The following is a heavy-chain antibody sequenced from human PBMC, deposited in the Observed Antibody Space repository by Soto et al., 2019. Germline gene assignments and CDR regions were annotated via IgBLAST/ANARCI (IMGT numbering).Heavy chain of an antibody. V-gene: IGHV3-23*01. D-gene: IGHD6-19*01. J-gene: IGHJ4*02. CDR1: GFPFSSHA. Sequence: TGGSLRLSCASSGFPFSSHAMIWVRQAPGKGLEWVSAISGSGGSTYYADSVKGRFTISRDNSKNTLYLQMNSLRAEDTAVYYCAKDPSPQWPDDYWGQGTLVTVSS. CDR2: ISGSGGST. CDR3: AKDPSPQWPDDY.